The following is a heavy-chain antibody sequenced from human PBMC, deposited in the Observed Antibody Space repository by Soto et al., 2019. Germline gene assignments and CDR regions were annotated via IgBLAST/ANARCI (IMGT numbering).Heavy chain of an antibody. CDR1: GFTFSSYS. D-gene: IGHD4-17*01. J-gene: IGHJ6*02. V-gene: IGHV3-21*01. CDR2: ISSSSSYI. Sequence: EVQLVESGGGLVKPGGSLRLSCAASGFTFSSYSMNWVRQAPGKGLEWVSSISSSSSYIYYADSVKGRFTISRDNAKNSLSLQMDCLRAEDTAVYYCASGICTVATCYYGLDVWGQGTTVTVSS. CDR3: ASGICTVATCYYGLDV.